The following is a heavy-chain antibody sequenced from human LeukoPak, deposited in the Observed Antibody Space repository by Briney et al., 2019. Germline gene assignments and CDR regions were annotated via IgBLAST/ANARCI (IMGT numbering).Heavy chain of an antibody. V-gene: IGHV1-2*02. CDR3: ARAPITGTTCYFDY. Sequence: ASVKVSCKASGYTFTGYYMHWVRQAPGQGLEWMGWINPNSGGTNYAQKFQGRVTMTRDTSISTAYMELSRLRSDDTAVYYCARAPITGTTCYFDYWGQGTLVTVSS. D-gene: IGHD1-20*01. J-gene: IGHJ4*02. CDR1: GYTFTGYY. CDR2: INPNSGGT.